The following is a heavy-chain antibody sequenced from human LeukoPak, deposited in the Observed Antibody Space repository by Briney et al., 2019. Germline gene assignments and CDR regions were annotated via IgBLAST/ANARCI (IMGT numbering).Heavy chain of an antibody. J-gene: IGHJ6*03. CDR1: GFTFSSYG. V-gene: IGHV3-30*18. CDR2: ISYDGSNK. CDR3: AKVMLGHYYIDV. D-gene: IGHD7-27*01. Sequence: GGSLRLSCAASGFTFSSYGMHWVRQAPGKGLEWVAVISYDGSNKYYADSVKGRFTISRDNSKNTLYLQMNSLRAEDTAVYYCAKVMLGHYYIDVWGKGTTVTISS.